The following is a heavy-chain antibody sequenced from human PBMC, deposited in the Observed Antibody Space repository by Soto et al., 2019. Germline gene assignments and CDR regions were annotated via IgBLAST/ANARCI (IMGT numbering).Heavy chain of an antibody. V-gene: IGHV4-30-2*01. Sequence: PSETLSLTCAVSGASISTEGYTWSWIRQPPGKGLEWIGYIYPSGASNYNPSLRSRVTISLDASRNRFSLSVGSVTAAATAAYYCARATFGAVLHLEIWGQGTTVTISS. D-gene: IGHD3-3*01. CDR1: GASISTEGYT. CDR2: IYPSGAS. J-gene: IGHJ6*02. CDR3: ARATFGAVLHLEI.